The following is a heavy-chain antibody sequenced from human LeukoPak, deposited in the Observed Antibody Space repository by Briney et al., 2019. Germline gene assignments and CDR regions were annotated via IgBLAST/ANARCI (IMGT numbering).Heavy chain of an antibody. D-gene: IGHD1-1*01. CDR3: VPTGTGGGYYFDY. V-gene: IGHV1-2*02. J-gene: IGHJ4*02. Sequence: ASVKVSCKASGYTFTGYYMHWVQQAPGQGLEWMGWINPNSGGTNYAQKFQGRVTMTRDTSTSTAYMELSRLRSDDTAVYYCVPTGTGGGYYFDYWGQGTLVTVSS. CDR1: GYTFTGYY. CDR2: INPNSGGT.